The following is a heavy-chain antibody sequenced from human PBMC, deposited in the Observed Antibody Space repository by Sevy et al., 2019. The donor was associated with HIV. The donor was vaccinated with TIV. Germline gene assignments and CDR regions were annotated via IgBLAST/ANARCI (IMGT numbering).Heavy chain of an antibody. D-gene: IGHD4-17*01. CDR2: IYHTGST. CDR1: GGSISSGAYS. V-gene: IGHV4-30-2*01. J-gene: IGHJ3*02. CDR3: AREQGTVTTPGAFDI. Sequence: SETLSLTCAVSGGSISSGAYSWNWMRQPPGKGLEWIGYIYHTGSTYYNPSLKSRITISVDRSKNQFSLRLSSVTAADTAVYYCAREQGTVTTPGAFDIWGQGTMVTVSS.